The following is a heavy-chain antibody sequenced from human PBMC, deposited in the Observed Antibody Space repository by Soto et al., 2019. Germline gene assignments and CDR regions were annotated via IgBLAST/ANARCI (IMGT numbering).Heavy chain of an antibody. J-gene: IGHJ5*02. V-gene: IGHV3-15*01. Sequence: GGSLRLSCTASGFTFSNAWMSWVRQAPGKGLEWVGRIKSRSDGGTTDYGAPVKGRFTISRDDSESTMYLHMNNLKTEDTAVYYCTFRDDYPDRWGQGTLVTVSS. CDR2: IKSRSDGGTT. CDR1: GFTFSNAW. CDR3: TFRDDYPDR. D-gene: IGHD4-17*01.